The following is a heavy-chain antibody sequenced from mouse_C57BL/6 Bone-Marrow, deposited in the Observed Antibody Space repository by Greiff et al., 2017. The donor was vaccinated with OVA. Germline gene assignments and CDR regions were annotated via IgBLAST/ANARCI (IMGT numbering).Heavy chain of an antibody. D-gene: IGHD2-1*01. CDR3: ARSGMVTLLLFAY. V-gene: IGHV1-54*01. CDR1: GYAFTNYL. J-gene: IGHJ3*01. Sequence: QVQLQQSGAELVRPGTSVKVSCKASGYAFTNYLIEWVKQRPGQGLEWIGVINPGSGGTNYNEKFKGKATLTADKSSSTAYMQLSSLTSEDSAVYFCARSGMVTLLLFAYWGQGTLVTVSA. CDR2: INPGSGGT.